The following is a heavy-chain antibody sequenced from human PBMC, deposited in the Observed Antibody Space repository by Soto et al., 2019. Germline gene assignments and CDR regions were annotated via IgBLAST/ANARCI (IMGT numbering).Heavy chain of an antibody. D-gene: IGHD3-3*01. V-gene: IGHV4-30-4*01. CDR1: GGSISSGDYY. J-gene: IGHJ6*02. Sequence: SETLSLTCTVSGGSISSGDYYWSWIRQPPGKGLEWIGYIYYSGSTYYNPSLKSRVTISVDTSKNQFSLKLSSVTAADTAVYYCARDERYDFWSGPNPDYYGMDVWGQGTTVTVSS. CDR2: IYYSGST. CDR3: ARDERYDFWSGPNPDYYGMDV.